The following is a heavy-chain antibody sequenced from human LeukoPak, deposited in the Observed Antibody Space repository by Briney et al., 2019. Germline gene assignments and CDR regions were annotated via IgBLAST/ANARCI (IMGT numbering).Heavy chain of an antibody. V-gene: IGHV4-39*01. Sequence: SETLSLTCTVSGACISSPIYYWAWIRQPPGEGLEWIGNIYSTGLTYYNPSLRSRVTISVDTSKNQFSLKLSSVTAADTAVYYCARHGGGYSSSWYSQSGAFDIWGQGTMVTVSS. J-gene: IGHJ3*02. D-gene: IGHD6-13*01. CDR1: GACISSPIYY. CDR2: IYSTGLT. CDR3: ARHGGGYSSSWYSQSGAFDI.